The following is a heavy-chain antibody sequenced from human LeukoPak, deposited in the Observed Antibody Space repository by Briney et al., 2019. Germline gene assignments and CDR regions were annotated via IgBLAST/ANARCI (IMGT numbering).Heavy chain of an antibody. CDR3: ARVALRYFDWLLTLDAFDI. D-gene: IGHD3-9*01. J-gene: IGHJ3*02. CDR1: GGSISSSNFY. CDR2: IYYSGST. Sequence: SETLSLTCTVSGGSISSSNFYWGWIRQPPGKGLEWIGSIYYSGSTYYNPSLKSRVSISVDTSKNQFSLKLSSVTAADTAVYYCARVALRYFDWLLTLDAFDIWGQGTMVTVSS. V-gene: IGHV4-39*07.